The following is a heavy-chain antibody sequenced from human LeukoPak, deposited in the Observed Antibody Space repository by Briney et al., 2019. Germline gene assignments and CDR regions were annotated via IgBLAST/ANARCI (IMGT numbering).Heavy chain of an antibody. CDR2: ISIGTSFI. CDR1: GFTFSSYN. CDR3: ARDLGSASAGN. D-gene: IGHD3-10*01. Sequence: PGGSLRLSCAASGFTFSSYNMNWVRQAPGKGLEWVAYISIGTSFIYYADSVKGRFTISRDNAKNSLYLQMNSLRAEDTAVYYCARDLGSASAGNWGQGTLVTVSS. J-gene: IGHJ4*02. V-gene: IGHV3-21*01.